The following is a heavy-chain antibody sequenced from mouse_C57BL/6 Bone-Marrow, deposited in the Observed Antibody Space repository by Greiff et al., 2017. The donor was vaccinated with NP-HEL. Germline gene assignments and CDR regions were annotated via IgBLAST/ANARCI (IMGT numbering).Heavy chain of an antibody. CDR1: GYSITSGYY. CDR2: ISYDGSN. Sequence: EVQLVESGPGLVKPSQSLSLSCSVTGYSITSGYYWNWIRQFPGNKLEWMGYISYDGSNNYNPSLKNRISITRDTSKNQFFLKLNSVTTEDTATYYCAGRWDAMDYWGQGTSVTVSS. V-gene: IGHV3-6*01. D-gene: IGHD1-1*02. J-gene: IGHJ4*01. CDR3: AGRWDAMDY.